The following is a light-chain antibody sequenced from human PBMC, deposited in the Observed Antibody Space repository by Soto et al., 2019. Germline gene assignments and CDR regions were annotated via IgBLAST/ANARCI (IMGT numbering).Light chain of an antibody. CDR1: SSNLGADFD. V-gene: IGLV1-40*01. Sequence: QSVLTQPPSASGAPGQRVTISCTGSSSNLGADFDVHWYQQLPGTAPKLLIYGNSNRPSGVPDRFSGSKSGTSASLAITGLQAEDEADYYCQSYDSSLSGWVFGGGTKLTVL. J-gene: IGLJ3*02. CDR3: QSYDSSLSGWV. CDR2: GNS.